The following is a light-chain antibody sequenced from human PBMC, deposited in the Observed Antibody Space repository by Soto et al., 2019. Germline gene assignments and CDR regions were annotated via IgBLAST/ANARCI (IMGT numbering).Light chain of an antibody. CDR3: QHYNSYSEA. V-gene: IGKV1-16*01. J-gene: IGKJ1*01. CDR1: EGISSY. Sequence: DIQMTQSPSSLSASVGDRVTIICRASEGISSYLNWYQLKPGTAPKLLIYAASNLQSGVPPRFSGSGSGKDFTLTINSLQPDDFATYYCQHYNSYSEAFGQGTKVDIK. CDR2: AAS.